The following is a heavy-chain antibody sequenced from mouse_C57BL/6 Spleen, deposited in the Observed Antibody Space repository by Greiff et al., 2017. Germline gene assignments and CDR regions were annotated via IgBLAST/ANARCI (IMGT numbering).Heavy chain of an antibody. Sequence: QVQLQQSGPGLVQPSQSLSITCTVSGFSLTSYGVHWVRQSPGKGLEWLGVIWRGGSTDYNAAFMSRLSITKDNSKSQVFFKMNSLQADDTAIYYCDKTPPAGDAIDYWGQGTSVTVSS. CDR1: GFSLTSYG. D-gene: IGHD4-1*01. J-gene: IGHJ4*01. V-gene: IGHV2-5*01. CDR2: IWRGGST. CDR3: DKTPPAGDAIDY.